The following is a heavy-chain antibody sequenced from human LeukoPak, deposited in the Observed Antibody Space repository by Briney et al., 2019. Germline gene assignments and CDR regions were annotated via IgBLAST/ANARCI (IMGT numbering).Heavy chain of an antibody. J-gene: IGHJ4*02. Sequence: GGSLRLSCVASGFSINRFGMHWVRQAPGKGLEWVSFDRYDGSTQQYADSVKGRFTVSRDNAKTSVYLEMNSLRAEDTGLYFCVRDDCSSSSCPFDFWGQGVLLTVSS. CDR1: GFSINRFG. CDR3: VRDDCSSSSCPFDF. D-gene: IGHD2-2*01. V-gene: IGHV3-30*02. CDR2: DRYDGSTQ.